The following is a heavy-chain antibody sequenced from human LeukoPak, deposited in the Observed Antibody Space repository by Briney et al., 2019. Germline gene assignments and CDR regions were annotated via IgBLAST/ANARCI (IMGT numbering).Heavy chain of an antibody. V-gene: IGHV3-23*01. Sequence: PGGSLRLSCAASGFTLSNYAMNWVRQAPGKGPEWVSSINGSGDKTYYADSVKGRFTISRDNSKNTLYLQMNSLRAEDTAVYYCAKPARTDYADYWGQGTLVTVSS. D-gene: IGHD1-14*01. J-gene: IGHJ4*02. CDR2: INGSGDKT. CDR1: GFTLSNYA. CDR3: AKPARTDYADY.